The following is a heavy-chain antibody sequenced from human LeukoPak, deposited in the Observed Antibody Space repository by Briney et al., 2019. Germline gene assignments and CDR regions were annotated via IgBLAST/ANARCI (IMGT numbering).Heavy chain of an antibody. CDR1: GFTFSNSP. Sequence: PGGSVTLSCAACGFTFSNSPMSWVRQAPAKGLEWVSAGPGSGGSTYYVDSVKGLFTISRDNSNNTLYLQMNRLRAEDTAVYYCAKDAGRTFWGYSDYWGQGTLVPVSS. CDR3: AKDAGRTFWGYSDY. CDR2: GPGSGGST. V-gene: IGHV3-23*01. J-gene: IGHJ4*02. D-gene: IGHD1-1*01.